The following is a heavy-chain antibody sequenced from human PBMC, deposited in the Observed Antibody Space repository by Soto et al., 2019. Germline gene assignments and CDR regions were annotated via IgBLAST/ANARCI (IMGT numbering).Heavy chain of an antibody. D-gene: IGHD3-10*01. Sequence: PGGSLRLSCAASGFTFNIYSMHWVRQAPGKGLEWVAVTSYDGSEKFYADSVQGRFTISRDNSKKTLYLQMNSLRADDTAVYYCVRDLLVRFREFSHWGQGALVTVSS. J-gene: IGHJ4*02. CDR1: GFTFNIYS. CDR3: VRDLLVRFREFSH. V-gene: IGHV3-30*17. CDR2: TSYDGSEK.